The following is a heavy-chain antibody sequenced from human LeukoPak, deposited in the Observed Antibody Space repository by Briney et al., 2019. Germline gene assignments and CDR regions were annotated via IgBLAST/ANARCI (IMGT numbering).Heavy chain of an antibody. J-gene: IGHJ4*02. Sequence: GGSLRLSCSASGFTFSDYWMTWVRQAPRKGLEWVGNIRQDDSEKNYVDSVKGRFTISRDNAKFSLYLQMNSLRAEDTAIYYCATDRKVGTWDPRFNYWGQGTLVTVSS. CDR2: IRQDDSEK. CDR3: ATDRKVGTWDPRFNY. CDR1: GFTFSDYW. D-gene: IGHD4-23*01. V-gene: IGHV3-7*01.